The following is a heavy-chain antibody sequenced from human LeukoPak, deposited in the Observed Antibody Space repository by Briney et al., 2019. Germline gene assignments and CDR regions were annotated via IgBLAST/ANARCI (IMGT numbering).Heavy chain of an antibody. CDR1: GFTFSSYA. CDR3: ARDRGSSWPFDC. CDR2: IFDGNAT. D-gene: IGHD6-13*01. J-gene: IGHJ4*02. V-gene: IGHV3-23*03. Sequence: GGSLRLSCAASGFTFSSYAMSWVRQAPGKGLEWVSVIFDGNATYYADSVRGRFTVSRDKSKNTLNLQMNGLRVEDTGVYYCARDRGSSWPFDCWGQGTLVTVSS.